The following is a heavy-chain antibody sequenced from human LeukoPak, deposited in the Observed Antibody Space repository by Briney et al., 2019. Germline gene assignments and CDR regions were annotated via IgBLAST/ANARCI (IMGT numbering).Heavy chain of an antibody. CDR3: AREGYCRSTSCHTLSDY. CDR2: IYSSGST. CDR1: GGPFGDYY. V-gene: IGHV4-59*10. Sequence: KPSETLSLTCAVYGGPFGDYYWSWIRQPAGKGLEWIGRIYSSGSTNYNPSLKSRVTMSIDTSKNQFSLKLRSVTAADTAVYYCAREGYCRSTSCHTLSDYWGQGTLVTVSS. J-gene: IGHJ4*02. D-gene: IGHD2-2*02.